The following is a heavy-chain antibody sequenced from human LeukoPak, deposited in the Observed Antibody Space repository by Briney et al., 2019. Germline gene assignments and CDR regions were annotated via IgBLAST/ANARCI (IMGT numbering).Heavy chain of an antibody. V-gene: IGHV4-34*01. D-gene: IGHD5-18*01. CDR2: INHSGST. CDR3: ARGRPVDTAMVTGVYYFDY. Sequence: SETLSLTCTVSGGSISSYYWSWIRQPPGKGLEWIGEINHSGSTNYNPSLKSRVTISVDTSKNQFSLKLSSVTAADTAVYYCARGRPVDTAMVTGVYYFDYWGQGTLVTVSS. CDR1: GGSISSYY. J-gene: IGHJ4*02.